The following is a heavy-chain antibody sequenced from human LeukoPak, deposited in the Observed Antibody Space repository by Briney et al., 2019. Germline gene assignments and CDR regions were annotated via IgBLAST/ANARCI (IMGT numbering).Heavy chain of an antibody. CDR2: ISPSGGST. V-gene: IGHV1-46*01. CDR1: GYTFTRYY. Sequence: ASVKVSCKAFGYTFTRYYMHWVRQAPGQGPEWMGVISPSGGSTTYAQKFQGRVTLTRDMSTSTDYLELSSLRSEDTAVYYCARVGYYYGSGSQRDGFDMWGQGTMVTVSS. D-gene: IGHD3-10*01. J-gene: IGHJ3*02. CDR3: ARVGYYYGSGSQRDGFDM.